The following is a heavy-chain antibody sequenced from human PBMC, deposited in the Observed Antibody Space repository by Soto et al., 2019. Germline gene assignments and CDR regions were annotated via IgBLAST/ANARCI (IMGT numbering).Heavy chain of an antibody. CDR3: ARQGSYSSGRPGYFDY. J-gene: IGHJ4*02. CDR1: GGSISSTSYY. D-gene: IGHD6-19*01. V-gene: IGHV4-39*01. Sequence: SETLSLTCTVSGGSISSTSYYWGWIRQAPGKGLEWIGSVFYSGSTYYNLSLKSRVTISVDTSKNQFSLKLSSVAAADTAVYYCARQGSYSSGRPGYFDYWGQGTLVTVPS. CDR2: VFYSGST.